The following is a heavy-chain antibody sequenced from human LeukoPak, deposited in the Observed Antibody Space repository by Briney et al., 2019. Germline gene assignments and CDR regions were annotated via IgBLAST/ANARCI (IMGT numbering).Heavy chain of an antibody. J-gene: IGHJ4*02. D-gene: IGHD3-10*01. V-gene: IGHV3-30*03. CDR3: ARVREAAAFDY. Sequence: GGSLRLSCAASGFTFSSYGMHWVRQAPGRWLEWVAVISYDGSNKYYADSVKGRFTISRDNSKNTLYLQMNSLRAEDTAVYYCARVREAAAFDYWGQETLVTVSS. CDR2: ISYDGSNK. CDR1: GFTFSSYG.